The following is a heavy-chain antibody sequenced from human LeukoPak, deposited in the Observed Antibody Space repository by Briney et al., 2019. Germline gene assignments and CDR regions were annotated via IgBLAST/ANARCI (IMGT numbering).Heavy chain of an antibody. J-gene: IGHJ4*02. D-gene: IGHD6-13*01. Sequence: GGSLRLSCVVSGFTFSDYAMSWVRQAPGKGLEWVAVISYDGSNKYYADSVKGRFTISRDNSKNTLYLQMNSLRAEDTAVYYCARDNREQQLVPPTFDYWGQGTLVTVSS. CDR3: ARDNREQQLVPPTFDY. V-gene: IGHV3-30-3*01. CDR1: GFTFSDYA. CDR2: ISYDGSNK.